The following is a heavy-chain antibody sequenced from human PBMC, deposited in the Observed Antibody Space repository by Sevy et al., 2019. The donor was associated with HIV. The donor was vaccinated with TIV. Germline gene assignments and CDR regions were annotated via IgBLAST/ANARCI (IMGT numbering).Heavy chain of an antibody. D-gene: IGHD6-13*01. CDR3: ARESGTISAGTERYFDL. V-gene: IGHV6-1*01. Sequence: SQTLSLTCAISGDSVSTNSAAWYWIRQSPSRGLEWLGRTYYMSKWFNEYAVPVKSRIIINPDTSKNQLSLQLNSVTPEDTAVYYCARESGTISAGTERYFDLWGRGTLVTVSS. J-gene: IGHJ2*01. CDR2: TYYMSKWFN. CDR1: GDSVSTNSAA.